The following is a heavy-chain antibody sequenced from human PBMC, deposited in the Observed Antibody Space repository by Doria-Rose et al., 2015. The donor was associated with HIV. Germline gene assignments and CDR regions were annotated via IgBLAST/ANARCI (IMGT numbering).Heavy chain of an antibody. Sequence: VKPGGSLRLSCAASGFTFSRYSMNWVRQAPGKGLEWVSSISSSGEYIYYVDSVQGRFTISRDNAKNSVYLQMNSLRTEDTAVYYCARDHYDSGGYYRDWGQGTLVTVSS. CDR3: ARDHYDSGGYYRD. J-gene: IGHJ4*02. CDR2: ISSSGEYI. D-gene: IGHD3-22*01. V-gene: IGHV3-21*03. CDR1: GFTFSRYS.